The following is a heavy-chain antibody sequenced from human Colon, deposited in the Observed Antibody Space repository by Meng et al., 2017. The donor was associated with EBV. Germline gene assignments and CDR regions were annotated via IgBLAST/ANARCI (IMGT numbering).Heavy chain of an antibody. V-gene: IGHV4-31*03. J-gene: IGHJ4*02. Sequence: QVHLQESGPGLVKPSQTLSLTFTVSGGSVSSGGYYWTWIRQHPGKGLEWFGHIYYSGSTFYNPSLKRRVIISIDTSKNQFSLNLRSVTAADTAVYYCARVSSGWDYFDYWGQGTLVTVSS. CDR1: GGSVSSGGYY. CDR3: ARVSSGWDYFDY. D-gene: IGHD6-19*01. CDR2: IYYSGST.